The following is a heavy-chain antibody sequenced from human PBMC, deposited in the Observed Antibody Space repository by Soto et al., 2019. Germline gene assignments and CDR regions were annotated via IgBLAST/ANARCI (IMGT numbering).Heavy chain of an antibody. CDR3: ARCRDAFGFDS. V-gene: IGHV4-31*03. CDR2: IHYRGST. CDR1: GGFISRGGYY. Sequence: QVQLQESGPGLVEPSQTLSLTCSVSGGFISRGGYYWSWIRQFLGKGLEWIGYIHYRGSTYYNPSLKSRGSISVDMSKNQLSLNLTSVTAADTAVYYCARCRDAFGFDSWGQGTLVTVSS. D-gene: IGHD2-2*01. J-gene: IGHJ4*02.